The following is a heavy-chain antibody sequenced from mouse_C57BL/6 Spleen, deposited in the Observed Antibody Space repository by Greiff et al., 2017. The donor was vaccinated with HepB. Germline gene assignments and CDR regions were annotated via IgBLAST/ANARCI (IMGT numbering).Heavy chain of an antibody. CDR2: ISYDGSN. D-gene: IGHD2-4*01. V-gene: IGHV3-6*01. CDR3: ARRDYGFFAY. CDR1: GYSITSGYY. J-gene: IGHJ3*01. Sequence: VQLQESGPGLVKPSQSLSLTCSVTGYSITSGYYWNWIRQFPGNKLEWMGYISYDGSNNYNPSLKNRISITRDTSKNQFFLKLNSVTTEDTATYYCARRDYGFFAYWGQGTLVTVSA.